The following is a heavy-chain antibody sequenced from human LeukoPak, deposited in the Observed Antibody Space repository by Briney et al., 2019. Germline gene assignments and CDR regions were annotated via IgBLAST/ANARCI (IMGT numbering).Heavy chain of an antibody. J-gene: IGHJ4*02. D-gene: IGHD2-2*01. CDR1: GYTFTGYY. Sequence: AASVKVPCKASGYTFTGYYMHWVRQAPGQGLEWMGWINPNSGGTNYAQKFQGRVTMTRDTSISTAYMELSRLRSDDTAVYYCARGRRIVVVPAATTTKFDYWGQGTLVTVSS. V-gene: IGHV1-2*02. CDR2: INPNSGGT. CDR3: ARGRRIVVVPAATTTKFDY.